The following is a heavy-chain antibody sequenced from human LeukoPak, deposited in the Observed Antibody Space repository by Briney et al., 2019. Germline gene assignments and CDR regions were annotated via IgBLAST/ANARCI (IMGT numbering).Heavy chain of an antibody. V-gene: IGHV3-11*04. CDR3: ARFYANEWALPH. D-gene: IGHD1-26*01. CDR1: GFTFSDYY. CDR2: ISSSGSTI. Sequence: GGSLRLSCAASGFTFSDYYMSWIRQAPGKGLERVSYISSSGSTIYYADSVKGRFTISRDNSKNTLYLQMNSLRAEDTAVYYCARFYANEWALPHWGQGTLVTVSS. J-gene: IGHJ4*02.